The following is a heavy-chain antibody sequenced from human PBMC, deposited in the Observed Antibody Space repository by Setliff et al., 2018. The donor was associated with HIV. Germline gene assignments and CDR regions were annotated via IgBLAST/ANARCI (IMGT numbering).Heavy chain of an antibody. J-gene: IGHJ5*02. CDR2: INPDSGST. Sequence: ASVKVSCKASGYTFTGYYMHWVRQAPGQGLEWMGWINPDSGSTNYAQKFQGWVTMTRDTSINTAYMELSRLTSDDTAVYYCARQGAAADGFDPWGQGTLVTVSS. D-gene: IGHD6-13*01. CDR3: ARQGAAADGFDP. V-gene: IGHV1-2*04. CDR1: GYTFTGYY.